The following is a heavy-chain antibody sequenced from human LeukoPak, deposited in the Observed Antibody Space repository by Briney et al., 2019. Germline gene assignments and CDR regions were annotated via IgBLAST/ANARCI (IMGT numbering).Heavy chain of an antibody. CDR3: ARDGHRRYHYDSSGREDAFDI. V-gene: IGHV1-18*04. CDR2: ISAYNGHT. Sequence: GASVKVSCKASGYTFTGYYMHWVRQAPGQGLEWMGWISAYNGHTKYAQKVQGRVTMTRDPSTSTAYMELRSLRSDDTAVYYCARDGHRRYHYDSSGREDAFDIWGQGTMVTVSS. J-gene: IGHJ3*02. CDR1: GYTFTGYY. D-gene: IGHD3-22*01.